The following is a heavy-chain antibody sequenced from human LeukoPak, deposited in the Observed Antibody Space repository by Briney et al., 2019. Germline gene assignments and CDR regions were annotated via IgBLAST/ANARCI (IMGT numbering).Heavy chain of an antibody. J-gene: IGHJ4*02. CDR3: ARSPYRKSYAAFDY. CDR2: IIPIFGTA. V-gene: IGHV1-69*05. Sequence: GASVKVSCKASGGTFSSYAISWVRQAPGQGLEWMGRIIPIFGTANYAQKFQGRVTITTDKSTSTAYMELSSLRSEDTAVYYCARSPYRKSYAAFDYWGQGTLVTVSS. CDR1: GGTFSSYA. D-gene: IGHD2-2*01.